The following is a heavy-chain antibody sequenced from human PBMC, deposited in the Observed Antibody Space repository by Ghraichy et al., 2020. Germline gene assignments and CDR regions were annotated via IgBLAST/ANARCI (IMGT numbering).Heavy chain of an antibody. CDR3: ARGRGYSYGPHIYFDY. V-gene: IGHV3-21*01. CDR2: ISSSSSYI. CDR1: GFTFSSYS. Sequence: GESLNISCAASGFTFSSYSMNWVRQAPGKGLEWVSSISSSSSYIYYADSVKGRFTISRDNAKNSLYLQMNSLRAEDTAVYYCARGRGYSYGPHIYFDYWGQGTLVTVSS. J-gene: IGHJ4*02. D-gene: IGHD5-18*01.